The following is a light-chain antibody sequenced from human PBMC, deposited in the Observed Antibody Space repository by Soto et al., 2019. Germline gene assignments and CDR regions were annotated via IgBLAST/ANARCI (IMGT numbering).Light chain of an antibody. J-gene: IGLJ3*02. Sequence: QSALTQPASVSGSPGPSITISRTGTSSDVGSYNLVSWYQQHPGNAPKLMIYEGSKRPSGVSNRFSGSKSGNTASLTISGLQADDEADYYCCSFAGSSTWVFGGGTKLTVL. V-gene: IGLV2-23*01. CDR2: EGS. CDR1: SSDVGSYNL. CDR3: CSFAGSSTWV.